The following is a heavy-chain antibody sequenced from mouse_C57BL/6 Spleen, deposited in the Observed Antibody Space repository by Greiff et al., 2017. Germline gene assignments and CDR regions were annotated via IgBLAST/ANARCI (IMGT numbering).Heavy chain of an antibody. CDR3: ARGNYGNYVGAMDY. Sequence: VQLQQSGPELVKPGASVKISCKASGYSFTGYYMNWVKQSPEKSLEWIGEINPSTGGTTYNQKFKAKATLTVDKSSSTAYMQLKSLTSEDSAVYYCARGNYGNYVGAMDYWGQGTSVTVSS. D-gene: IGHD2-1*01. V-gene: IGHV1-42*01. J-gene: IGHJ4*01. CDR1: GYSFTGYY. CDR2: INPSTGGT.